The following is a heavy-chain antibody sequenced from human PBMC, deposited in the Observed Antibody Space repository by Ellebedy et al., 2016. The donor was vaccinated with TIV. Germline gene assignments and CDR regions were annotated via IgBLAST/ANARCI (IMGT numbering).Heavy chain of an antibody. CDR1: GYSFTTYW. J-gene: IGHJ4*02. CDR3: ARHMNTAMTNDY. D-gene: IGHD5-18*01. V-gene: IGHV5-10-1*01. Sequence: GESLKISCQGSGYSFTTYWISWVRQMPGQGLEWRGRIYPSDSYTNYSPSFQGHVTISADKSISTAYLQWSSLKASDTAIYYCARHMNTAMTNDYWGQGTLVTVSS. CDR2: IYPSDSYT.